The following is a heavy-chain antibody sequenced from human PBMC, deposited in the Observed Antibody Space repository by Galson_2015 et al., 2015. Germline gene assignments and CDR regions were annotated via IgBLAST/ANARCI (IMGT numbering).Heavy chain of an antibody. CDR2: IKQDGSEK. D-gene: IGHD6-13*01. Sequence: SLRLSCAASGFTFSSYWMSWVRQAPGKGLEWVANIKQDGSEKYYVDSVKGRFTISRDNAKNSLYLQMNSLRAEDTAVYYCASAAGTPYYYFYMDVWGKGTTVTVSS. J-gene: IGHJ6*03. CDR1: GFTFSSYW. V-gene: IGHV3-7*03. CDR3: ASAAGTPYYYFYMDV.